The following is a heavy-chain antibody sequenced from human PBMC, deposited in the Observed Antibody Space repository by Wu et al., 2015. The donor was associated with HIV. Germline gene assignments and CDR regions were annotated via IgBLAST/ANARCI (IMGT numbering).Heavy chain of an antibody. J-gene: IGHJ6*02. D-gene: IGHD6-13*01. CDR1: GGTFSSYS. CDR2: VIPVFGKA. V-gene: IGHV1-69*13. Sequence: QVQLVQSGAEVKKPGSSVKVSCKASGGTFSSYSISWVRQAPGQGLEWMGRVIPVFGKANYAQKFQGRVTMTADESTTTAYMELSSLRSEDTAVYYCASRGQQLVPPTFSDYYGMDIWGQGTTVTVSS. CDR3: ASRGQQLVPPTFSDYYGMDI.